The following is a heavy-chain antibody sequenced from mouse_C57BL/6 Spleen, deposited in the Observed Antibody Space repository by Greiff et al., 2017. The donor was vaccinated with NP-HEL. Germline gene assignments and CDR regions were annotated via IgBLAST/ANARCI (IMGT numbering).Heavy chain of an antibody. J-gene: IGHJ2*01. V-gene: IGHV1-54*01. CDR2: INPGSGGT. CDR1: GYAFTNYL. Sequence: VKLQESGAELVRPGTSVKVSCKASGYAFTNYLIEWVKQRPGQGLEWIGVINPGSGGTNYNEKFKGKATLTADKSSSTAYMQLSSLTSEDSAVYFCARDGDYYGSSLPFDYWGQGTTLTVSS. D-gene: IGHD1-1*01. CDR3: ARDGDYYGSSLPFDY.